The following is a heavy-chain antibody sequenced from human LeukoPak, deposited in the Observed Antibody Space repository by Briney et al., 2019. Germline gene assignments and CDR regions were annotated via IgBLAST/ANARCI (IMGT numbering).Heavy chain of an antibody. CDR2: ISPDGSQT. J-gene: IGHJ4*02. V-gene: IGHV3-74*01. CDR3: VRSLRSADF. Sequence: GGSLRLPCAASGFSLSNYWMHWVRQAPGKGVMWVSQISPDGSQTFYADSVKGRFTISRDNAKNTLFLQMDSLRAEDTALYYCVRSLRSADFWGQGTLVTVSS. CDR1: GFSLSNYW.